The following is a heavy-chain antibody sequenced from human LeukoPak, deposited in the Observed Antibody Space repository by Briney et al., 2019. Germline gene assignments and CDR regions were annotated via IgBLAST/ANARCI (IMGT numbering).Heavy chain of an antibody. CDR1: GGSISSSSYY. V-gene: IGHV4-39*01. CDR2: IYYSGST. Sequence: SETLSLTCTVSGGSISSSSYYWGWIRQPPGKGLEWIGSIYYSGSTYYNPSLKSRVTLSVDTSKNQFSLKLSSVTAADTAVYYCARLPRSSVTLYSSRLDYWGQGTLVTVSS. D-gene: IGHD6-13*01. J-gene: IGHJ4*02. CDR3: ARLPRSSVTLYSSRLDY.